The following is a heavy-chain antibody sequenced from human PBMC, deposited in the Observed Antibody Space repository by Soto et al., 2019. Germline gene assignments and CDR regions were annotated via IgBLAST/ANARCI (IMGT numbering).Heavy chain of an antibody. J-gene: IGHJ6*02. Sequence: PGESLKISCKGSGYSFTSYWISWVRQTPGKGLEWMGIIYPGDSDTRYSPSFQGQVTISADKSISTAYLQWSSLKASDTAMYYCARGRGYYYYGMDVWGQGTTVTVSS. CDR1: GYSFTSYW. CDR3: ARGRGYYYYGMDV. V-gene: IGHV5-51*01. CDR2: IYPGDSDT.